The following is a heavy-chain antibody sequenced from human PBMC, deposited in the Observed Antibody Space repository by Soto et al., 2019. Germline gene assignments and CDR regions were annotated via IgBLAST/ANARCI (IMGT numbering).Heavy chain of an antibody. V-gene: IGHV3-23*01. CDR3: AKSQNYYYYGMDV. CDR2: ISGSGAKT. CDR1: GFTFDTYA. J-gene: IGHJ6*02. Sequence: GGSLRLSCAASGFTFDTYAMSWVRQAPGKGLEWVSAISGSGAKTYYADSVKGRFTISRDNSKNTLYLQMNSLRAEDTAVYYCAKSQNYYYYGMDVWGQGTTVTVSS.